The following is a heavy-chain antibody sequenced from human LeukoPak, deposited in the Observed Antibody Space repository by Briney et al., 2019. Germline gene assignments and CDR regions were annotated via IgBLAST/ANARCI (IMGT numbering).Heavy chain of an antibody. Sequence: TLSLTCSVSGGSISSGNHYWSWIRQPAGKGLEWIGRTSTRGTTNYNPSLMGRVTISIDKSKNHFFFNLTSVTAADTAVYYCARAPYFDWLSASDVGGQGTMVTVSS. J-gene: IGHJ3*01. D-gene: IGHD3-9*01. CDR3: ARAPYFDWLSASDV. V-gene: IGHV4-61*02. CDR2: TSTRGTT. CDR1: GGSISSGNHY.